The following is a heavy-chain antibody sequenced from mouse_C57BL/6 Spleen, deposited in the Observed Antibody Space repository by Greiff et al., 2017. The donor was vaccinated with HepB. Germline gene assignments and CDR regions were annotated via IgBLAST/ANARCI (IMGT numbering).Heavy chain of an antibody. CDR2: IRSKSNNYAT. CDR3: VRHDDYEGFAY. V-gene: IGHV10-1*01. CDR1: GFSFNTYA. J-gene: IGHJ3*01. D-gene: IGHD2-4*01. Sequence: EVKLVESGGGLVQPKGSLKLSCAASGFSFNTYAMNWVRQAPGKGLEWVARIRSKSNNYATYYADSVKDRFTISRDDSESMLYLQMNNLKTEDTAMYYCVRHDDYEGFAYWGQGTLVTVSA.